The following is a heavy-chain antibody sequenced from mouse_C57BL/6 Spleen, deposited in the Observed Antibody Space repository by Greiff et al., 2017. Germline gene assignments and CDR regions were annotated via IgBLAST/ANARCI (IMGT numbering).Heavy chain of an antibody. V-gene: IGHV1-82*01. CDR3: ARRANRAMDY. CDR1: GYAFSSSW. J-gene: IGHJ4*01. CDR2: IYPGDGDT. Sequence: VQLQQSGPELVKPGASVKISCKASGYAFSSSWMNWVKQRPGKGLEWIGRIYPGDGDTNYNGKFKGKATLTADKSSSTAYMQRSSLTSEDSAVYFCARRANRAMDYWGQGTSVTISS. D-gene: IGHD1-1*01.